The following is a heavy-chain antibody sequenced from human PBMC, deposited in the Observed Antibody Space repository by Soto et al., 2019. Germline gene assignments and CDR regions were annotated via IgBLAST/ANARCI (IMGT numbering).Heavy chain of an antibody. V-gene: IGHV1-46*01. CDR2: IHPSGDT. CDR1: GYKFTTYF. CDR3: VRGDCKTSPCSGDFQF. Sequence: GASVKVSCKASGYKFTTYFIHWVRQAPGQGLEWMGMIHPSGDTGYARKFRGRVTMTIDTSTTTAYMELTNLTSADPPVYFSVRGDCKTSPCSGDFQFWGQGPLVTVSS. D-gene: IGHD2-21*01. J-gene: IGHJ1*01.